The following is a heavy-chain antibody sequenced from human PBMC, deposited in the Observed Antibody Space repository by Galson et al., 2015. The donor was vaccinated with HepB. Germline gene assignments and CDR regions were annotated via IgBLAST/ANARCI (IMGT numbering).Heavy chain of an antibody. CDR1: GYTFTSYA. Sequence: SVKVSCKASGYTFTSYAMHWVRQAPGQRLEWMGWINAGNGNTKYSQKFQGRVTITRDTSASTAYMELSSLRSEDTAVYYCARDPYGSVPFDYWGQGTLVTVSS. J-gene: IGHJ4*02. D-gene: IGHD3-10*01. V-gene: IGHV1-3*01. CDR2: INAGNGNT. CDR3: ARDPYGSVPFDY.